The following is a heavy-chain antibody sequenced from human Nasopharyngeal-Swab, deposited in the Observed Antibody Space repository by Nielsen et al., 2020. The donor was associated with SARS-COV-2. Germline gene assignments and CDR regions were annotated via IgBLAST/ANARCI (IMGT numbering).Heavy chain of an antibody. D-gene: IGHD3-16*01. CDR1: GFTVSSDY. CDR3: AKDLWPPYGMDV. CDR2: LSASGGST. J-gene: IGHJ6*02. V-gene: IGHV3-23*01. Sequence: GESLKISCPASGFTVSSDYLSWVRQAPGKGLEWVSALSASGGSTYYADSVKGRFTISRDTSKDTLYLHMNSLRAEDSAVYYCAKDLWPPYGMDVWGQGTTVTVSS.